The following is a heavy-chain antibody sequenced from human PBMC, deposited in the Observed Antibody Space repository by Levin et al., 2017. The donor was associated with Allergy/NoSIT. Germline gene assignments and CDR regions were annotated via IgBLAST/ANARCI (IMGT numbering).Heavy chain of an antibody. J-gene: IGHJ6*03. CDR3: ARVLRFYYYYYMDV. V-gene: IGHV3-33*01. CDR2: IWDDGYKK. CDR1: GFTFSSYG. D-gene: IGHD5-12*01. Sequence: QAGGSLRLSCAASGFTFSSYGMHWVRQAPGPGLELVAVIWDDGYKKYYADSVKGRFTISRDNSKNTLYLQMNSLRAEDTAVYYCARVLRFYYYYYMDVWGKGTTVTVSS.